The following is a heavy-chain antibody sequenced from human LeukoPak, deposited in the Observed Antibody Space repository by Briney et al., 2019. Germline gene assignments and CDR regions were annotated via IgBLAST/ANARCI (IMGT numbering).Heavy chain of an antibody. D-gene: IGHD3-22*01. J-gene: IGHJ4*02. CDR2: MNPNSSNT. V-gene: IGHV1-8*01. Sequence: ASVKVSCKASGYTFTSYDINWVRQAAGQGLEWMGWMNPNSSNTGYAQKFQGRVTMTRNTSISTAYMELSSLRSEDTAVYYCAAESVYYYDSSGYYVFDYWGQGTLVTVSS. CDR3: AAESVYYYDSSGYYVFDY. CDR1: GYTFTSYD.